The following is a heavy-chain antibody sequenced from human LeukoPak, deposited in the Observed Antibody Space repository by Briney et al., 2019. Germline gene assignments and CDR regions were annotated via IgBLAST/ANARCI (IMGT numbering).Heavy chain of an antibody. J-gene: IGHJ4*02. Sequence: GRSLRLSCAASGFNFRSYEMNWVRQAPGKGLECVSYISSSGTTTYYADSVKGRFTISRDNAKNSLYLQMNSLRAEDTAVYYCARNGYYFDYWGQGTLVTVSS. CDR1: GFNFRSYE. V-gene: IGHV3-48*03. D-gene: IGHD2-2*03. CDR2: ISSSGTTT. CDR3: ARNGYYFDY.